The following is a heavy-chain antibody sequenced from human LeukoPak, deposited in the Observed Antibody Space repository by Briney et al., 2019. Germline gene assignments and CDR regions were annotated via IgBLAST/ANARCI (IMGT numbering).Heavy chain of an antibody. CDR1: GYAFTTYG. CDR3: ARVGDNHRRAYWYFDL. J-gene: IGHJ2*01. V-gene: IGHV1-18*01. D-gene: IGHD5-24*01. Sequence: GASVNVSCKASGYAFTTYGISWVRQAPGQGLEWMGWISAYNGNTNYAQKLQGRVTMTTDTSTSTSYMELRSLRSDDTAVYYCARVGDNHRRAYWYFDLWGRGTLVTVSS. CDR2: ISAYNGNT.